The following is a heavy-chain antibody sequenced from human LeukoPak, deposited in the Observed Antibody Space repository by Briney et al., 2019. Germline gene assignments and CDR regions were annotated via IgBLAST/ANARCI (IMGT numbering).Heavy chain of an antibody. CDR1: GFTFSSHG. CDR3: ARVTRGGYDGYFDY. D-gene: IGHD5-12*01. J-gene: IGHJ4*02. Sequence: GGSLRLSCAASGFTFSSHGMHWVRQAPGKGLEWVANIKQDGSEKYYVDSVKGRFTISRDNAKKSLYLQINSLRAEDTAVYYCARVTRGGYDGYFDYWGQGTLVTVSS. V-gene: IGHV3-7*01. CDR2: IKQDGSEK.